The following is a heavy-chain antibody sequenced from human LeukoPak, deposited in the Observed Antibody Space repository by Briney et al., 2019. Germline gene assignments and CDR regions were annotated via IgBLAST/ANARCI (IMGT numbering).Heavy chain of an antibody. J-gene: IGHJ4*02. CDR3: AKSGWGYSSTSLTYYFDY. D-gene: IGHD2-2*01. V-gene: IGHV3-23*01. Sequence: GGSLRLSCAASGFTFSSYAMSWVRQAPGKGLEWVSAISGSGGSTYYADSVKGRFTISRDNSKNTLYLQMNSLRAEDTAVYYCAKSGWGYSSTSLTYYFDYWGQGTLVTVSS. CDR1: GFTFSSYA. CDR2: ISGSGGST.